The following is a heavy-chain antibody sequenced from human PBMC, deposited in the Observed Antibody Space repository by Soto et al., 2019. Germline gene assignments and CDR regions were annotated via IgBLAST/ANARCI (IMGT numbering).Heavy chain of an antibody. D-gene: IGHD5-18*01. CDR2: ISYDGNNK. CDR1: GFTFSTYA. J-gene: IGHJ4*02. Sequence: QVQLVESGGGVVQPGRSLRLSCAASGFTFSTYAMHWVRQAPGKGLEWVAVISYDGNNKYYADSVKGRFTISRDNSKNTLYLEMNSLRAEDTAVYFCARVGHGYSYASLDYWGQGTLVTVSS. CDR3: ARVGHGYSYASLDY. V-gene: IGHV3-30-3*01.